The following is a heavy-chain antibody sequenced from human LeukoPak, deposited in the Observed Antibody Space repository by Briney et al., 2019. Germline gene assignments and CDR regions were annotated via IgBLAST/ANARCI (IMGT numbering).Heavy chain of an antibody. J-gene: IGHJ4*02. CDR1: GFTFSSYG. V-gene: IGHV3-30*02. D-gene: IGHD6-13*01. CDR3: AKGNQQLIGY. CDR2: MRYDGSNK. Sequence: GGSLRLSCAASGFTFSSYGVHWVRQAPGKGLEWVAFMRYDGSNKYYADSVKGRFTISRDNSKNTLYLQMNSLRAEDTAVYYCAKGNQQLIGYWGQGTLVTVSS.